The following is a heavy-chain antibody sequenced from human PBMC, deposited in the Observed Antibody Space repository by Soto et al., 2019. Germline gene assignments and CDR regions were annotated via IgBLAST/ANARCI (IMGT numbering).Heavy chain of an antibody. J-gene: IGHJ6*02. D-gene: IGHD2-2*01. CDR1: GGTFSSYA. V-gene: IGHV1-69*01. CDR2: IIPIFGTA. CDR3: ARRGGYCSSTSCYVRGYYYGMDV. Sequence: QVQLVQSGAEVKKPGSSVKVSCKASGGTFSSYAISWERQAPGQGLEWMGGIIPIFGTANYAQKFQGRVTITADESTSTAYMELSSLRSEDTAVYYCARRGGYCSSTSCYVRGYYYGMDVWGQGTTVTVSS.